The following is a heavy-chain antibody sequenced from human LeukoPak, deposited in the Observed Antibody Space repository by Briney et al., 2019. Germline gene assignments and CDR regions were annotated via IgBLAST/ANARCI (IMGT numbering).Heavy chain of an antibody. Sequence: GGSLRLSCAASGFTFSSYAMSWVRQAPGKGLEWVSGISNSGGTTYYADSVKGRLTISRDNSKNTLYLQMNSLRAEETAVYYCAKMIVGATWAFDIWGQGTMVTVSS. CDR1: GFTFSSYA. J-gene: IGHJ3*02. CDR2: ISNSGGTT. V-gene: IGHV3-23*01. CDR3: AKMIVGATWAFDI. D-gene: IGHD1-26*01.